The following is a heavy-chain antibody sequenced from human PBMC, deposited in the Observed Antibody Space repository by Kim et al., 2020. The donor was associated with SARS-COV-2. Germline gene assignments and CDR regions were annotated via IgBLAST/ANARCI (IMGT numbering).Heavy chain of an antibody. Sequence: GGSLRLSCAASGFTFGDYYMTWIRQAPGKGLEWISYISTRSSTIFYADSVKGRFTTSRDNAKSALYLQMNSLTVEDTAVYYCAREKGRGRLKLGGDFWGQGTQVTVSS. CDR3: AREKGRGRLKLGGDF. CDR1: GFTFGDYY. J-gene: IGHJ4*02. CDR2: ISTRSSTI. D-gene: IGHD7-27*01. V-gene: IGHV3-11*01.